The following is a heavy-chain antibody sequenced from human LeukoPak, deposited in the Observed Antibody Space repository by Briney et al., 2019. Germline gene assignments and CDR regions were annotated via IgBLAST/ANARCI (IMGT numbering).Heavy chain of an antibody. Sequence: PGGSLRLSCAASGFNFANHAMSWVRQAPGKGLEWVSAISGSGGSTYYADSVKGRFTISRDNSKNTLYLQMNSLRAEDTAVYYCAKDSPYYYDSSGYYGFDYWGQGTLVTVSS. V-gene: IGHV3-23*01. CDR1: GFNFANHA. CDR2: ISGSGGST. D-gene: IGHD3-22*01. J-gene: IGHJ4*02. CDR3: AKDSPYYYDSSGYYGFDY.